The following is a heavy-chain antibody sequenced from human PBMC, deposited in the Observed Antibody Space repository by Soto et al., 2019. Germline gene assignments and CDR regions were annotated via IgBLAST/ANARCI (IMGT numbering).Heavy chain of an antibody. V-gene: IGHV1-18*01. CDR2: ISAYNGNT. CDR3: ARDKYEILTGYLPIDY. D-gene: IGHD3-9*01. Sequence: QVQLVQSGAEVKKPGASVKVSCKASGYTFTSYGISWVRQAPGQGLEWMGWISAYNGNTNYAQKLQGRVTMTTDTSKSTAYMELRSLRSDDTAVYYCARDKYEILTGYLPIDYWGQGTLVTVSS. J-gene: IGHJ4*02. CDR1: GYTFTSYG.